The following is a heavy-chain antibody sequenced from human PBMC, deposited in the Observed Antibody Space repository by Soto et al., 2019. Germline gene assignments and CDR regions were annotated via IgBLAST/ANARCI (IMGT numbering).Heavy chain of an antibody. D-gene: IGHD4-4*01. Sequence: PSQTLSLTCDISGDSVSTNSATWNWIRQSPSRGLDWLGRTYYRSKWYNDYAVSVKSRITISPDTSNNQLSPQLNSVTPDDTAVYYCARHLVRGNLMTTVTRFDYWGPGTLVTVSS. CDR1: GDSVSTNSAT. CDR2: TYYRSKWYN. V-gene: IGHV6-1*01. CDR3: ARHLVRGNLMTTVTRFDY. J-gene: IGHJ4*02.